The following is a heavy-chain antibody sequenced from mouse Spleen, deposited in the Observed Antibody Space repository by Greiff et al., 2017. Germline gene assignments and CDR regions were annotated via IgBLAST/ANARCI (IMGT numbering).Heavy chain of an antibody. CDR1: GYSITSDYA. CDR3: ARSRPYYVSSYNFDY. J-gene: IGHJ2*01. V-gene: IGHV3-2*02. Sequence: EVKLVESGPGLVKPSQSLSLTCTVTGYSITSDYAWNWIRQFPGNKLEWMGYISYSGSTSYNPSLKSRISITRDTSKNQFFLQLNSVTTEDTSTYYCARSRPYYVSSYNFDYWGQGTTLTVSS. D-gene: IGHD1-1*01. CDR2: ISYSGST.